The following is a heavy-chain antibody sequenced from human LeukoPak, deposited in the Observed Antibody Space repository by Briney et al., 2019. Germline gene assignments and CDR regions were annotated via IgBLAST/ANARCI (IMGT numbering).Heavy chain of an antibody. J-gene: IGHJ4*02. D-gene: IGHD3-9*01. V-gene: IGHV4-39*07. CDR1: GGSISSSSYY. CDR3: ARGFGNYDILTGYSFSAQHVDY. CDR2: IYYSGST. Sequence: SETLSLTCTVSGGSISSSSYYWGWIRQPPGKGLEWIGSIYYSGSTYYNPSLKSRVTIPVDTSKNQFSLKLSSVTAADTAVYYCARGFGNYDILTGYSFSAQHVDYWGQGTLVTVSS.